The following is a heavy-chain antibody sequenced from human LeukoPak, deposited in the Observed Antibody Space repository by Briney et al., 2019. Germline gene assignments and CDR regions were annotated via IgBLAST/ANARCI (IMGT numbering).Heavy chain of an antibody. J-gene: IGHJ4*02. D-gene: IGHD2-15*01. CDR2: INHGGST. V-gene: IGHV4-34*01. Sequence: SETLSLTCAVYGGSFSGYYWSWIRQPPGKGLEWIGEINHGGSTNYNPSLKSRVTMSVDTSKNQVSLKATSVTAADTAVYYCARGPHCSGGSCYSPAFDYWGQGTLVTVSS. CDR3: ARGPHCSGGSCYSPAFDY. CDR1: GGSFSGYY.